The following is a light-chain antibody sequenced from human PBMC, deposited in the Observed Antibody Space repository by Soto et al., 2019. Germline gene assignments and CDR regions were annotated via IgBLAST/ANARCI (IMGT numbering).Light chain of an antibody. J-gene: IGKJ4*01. V-gene: IGKV1-12*01. CDR3: QQAKSFPLA. Sequence: DIQMTQSPSSVSASVGDRVTITCRASQSISYWLAWYQQKPGKAPELLIYAASNLESGVPSRFSGSGSGTEFILTISSLQPEDFGTYYFQQAKSFPLALGAVTKLDIK. CDR1: QSISYW. CDR2: AAS.